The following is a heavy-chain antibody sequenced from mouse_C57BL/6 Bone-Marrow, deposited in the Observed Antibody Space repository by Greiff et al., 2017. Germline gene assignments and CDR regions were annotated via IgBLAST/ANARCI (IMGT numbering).Heavy chain of an antibody. D-gene: IGHD1-1*01. V-gene: IGHV1-81*01. Sequence: QVQLQQSGAELARPGASVKLSCKASGYTFTSYGISWVKQRTGQGLEWIGEIYPRSGNTYYNEKFKGKATLTADKSSSTAYMELRSLTSEDSAVYFCRITSYDSSQYYFDGWGPGTTLTVSS. CDR1: GYTFTSYG. CDR3: RITSYDSSQYYFDG. J-gene: IGHJ2*01. CDR2: IYPRSGNT.